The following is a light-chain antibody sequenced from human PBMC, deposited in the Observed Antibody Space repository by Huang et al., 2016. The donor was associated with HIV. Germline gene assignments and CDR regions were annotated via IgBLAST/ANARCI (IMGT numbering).Light chain of an antibody. J-gene: IGKJ2*01. Sequence: EIVLTQSPGTLSLSTGERATLSCRASQSVSSNYLAWYQQKPGQAPRLLIYGASNRATGIPDTFRGSGSGTDFTLTISRLEPEDFAVYYCQQYGSSPYTFGQGTKLEI. CDR2: GAS. CDR3: QQYGSSPYT. CDR1: QSVSSNY. V-gene: IGKV3-20*01.